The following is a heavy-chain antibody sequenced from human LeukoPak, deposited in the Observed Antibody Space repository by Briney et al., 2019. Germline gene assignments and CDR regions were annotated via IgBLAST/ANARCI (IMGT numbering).Heavy chain of an antibody. CDR3: TRGLPYYYDSSGYPLDVFDI. Sequence: GGSLRLSCAASGFTFSGSAMHWVRQASGKGLEWVGRIRSKANSYATAYAASVKGRFTISRDDSKNTAYLQMNSLKTEDTAVYYCTRGLPYYYDSSGYPLDVFDIWGQGTMVTVSS. D-gene: IGHD3-22*01. CDR2: IRSKANSYAT. J-gene: IGHJ3*02. V-gene: IGHV3-73*01. CDR1: GFTFSGSA.